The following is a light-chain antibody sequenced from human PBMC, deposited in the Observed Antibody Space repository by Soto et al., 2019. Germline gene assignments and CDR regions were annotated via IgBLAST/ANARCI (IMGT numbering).Light chain of an antibody. CDR1: QGISSY. V-gene: IGKV1-9*01. CDR3: QQYYSFTPT. J-gene: IGKJ1*01. CDR2: AAS. Sequence: QLTQSPSSLSASVGDRVTITCRASQGISSYFAWYQQKPGKAPKLLIYAASTLQSGVPSRFSGSGSGTDFTLTISCLQSEDFATYYCQQYYSFTPTFGQGSKVEI.